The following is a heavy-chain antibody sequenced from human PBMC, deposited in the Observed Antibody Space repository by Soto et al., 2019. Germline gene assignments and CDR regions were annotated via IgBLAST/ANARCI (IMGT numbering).Heavy chain of an antibody. CDR3: ARALYCSVGTCYHPGFFLH. CDR1: GYTFTGYG. D-gene: IGHD2-15*01. Sequence: QVQLVQSGAEVKKPGASVKVSCKTSGYTFTGYGVSWVRQAPGQGLEWLGWISAYDGSTNYTQRFQGRATMTTDTSTNTEYMALRSLRADDTARYYCARALYCSVGTCYHPGFFLHWGQGTLVTVSS. CDR2: ISAYDGST. J-gene: IGHJ1*01. V-gene: IGHV1-18*01.